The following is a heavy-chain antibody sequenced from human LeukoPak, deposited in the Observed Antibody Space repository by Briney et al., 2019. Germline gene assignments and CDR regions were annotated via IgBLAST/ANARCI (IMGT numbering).Heavy chain of an antibody. V-gene: IGHV3-23*01. CDR2: IFGGDGSI. J-gene: IGHJ6*02. CDR3: AKGMGLAHYYFYGMDV. CDR1: GFTFSNFA. Sequence: QPGGSLKLSCAASGFTFSNFAVNWGRQAPGKGLEWASVIFGGDGSIYYSDSVTGRFPISRDNSKNTLYLQMTSLRAEDAAIYYCAKGMGLAHYYFYGMDVWGQGTTVTVSS. D-gene: IGHD6-19*01.